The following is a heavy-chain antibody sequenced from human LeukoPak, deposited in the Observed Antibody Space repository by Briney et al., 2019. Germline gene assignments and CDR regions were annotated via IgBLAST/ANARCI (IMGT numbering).Heavy chain of an antibody. CDR3: AKYSTFRPYGDDYFDY. CDR2: ISGCGGST. CDR1: GFTFSSYA. Sequence: PGGSLRLSCAASGFTFSSYAMSWVRQAPGKGLEWVSAISGCGGSTYYADSVKGRLTISRDNSKNTLYRQTNSLRAEDTAVYYSAKYSTFRPYGDDYFDYWGQGTLVTVSS. D-gene: IGHD4-17*01. J-gene: IGHJ4*02. V-gene: IGHV3-23*01.